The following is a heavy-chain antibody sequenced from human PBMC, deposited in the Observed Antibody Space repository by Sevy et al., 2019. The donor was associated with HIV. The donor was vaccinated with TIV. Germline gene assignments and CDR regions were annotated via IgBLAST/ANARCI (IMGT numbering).Heavy chain of an antibody. CDR1: GFTLSTYE. V-gene: IGHV3-48*03. Sequence: GGSLRLSCVASGFTLSTYEMNWVRQAPGKGPEWVSHISTSGSAIYYADSVKGRFTISRDNAKNSLYLQMNSLRAEDTALYYCARESRDLRMDVWGKGTTVTVSS. CDR3: ARESRDLRMDV. D-gene: IGHD2-2*01. J-gene: IGHJ6*04. CDR2: ISTSGSAI.